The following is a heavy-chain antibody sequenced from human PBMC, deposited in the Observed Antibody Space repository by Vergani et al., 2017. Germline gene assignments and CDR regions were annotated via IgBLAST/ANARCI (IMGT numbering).Heavy chain of an antibody. CDR3: ARINYYGSSGYSLTRWHNWFDP. V-gene: IGHV3-30*03. Sequence: QVQLAESGGGRVQPGRSLRLSCAASGFSFSSHAIHWVRQAPGKGLEWVAVISNDGSKKYYADSVKGRFTISRDNSKNTLDLQMNSLRAEDTALYYCARINYYGSSGYSLTRWHNWFDPWGQGTLITFSS. D-gene: IGHD3-22*01. CDR1: GFSFSSHA. CDR2: ISNDGSKK. J-gene: IGHJ5*02.